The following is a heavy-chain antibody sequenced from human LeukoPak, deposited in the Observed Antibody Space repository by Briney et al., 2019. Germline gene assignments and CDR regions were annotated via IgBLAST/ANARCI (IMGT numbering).Heavy chain of an antibody. CDR2: INPNSGGT. D-gene: IGHD3-10*01. CDR1: GYTFTGYY. Sequence: ASVKVSCKASGYTFTGYYMHWVRQAPGQGLEWMGRINPNSGGTNYAQKFQGRVTMTRGTSISTAYMELSRLRSDDTAVYYCARDMVRGVIIPDYWGQGTLVTVSS. J-gene: IGHJ4*02. V-gene: IGHV1-2*06. CDR3: ARDMVRGVIIPDY.